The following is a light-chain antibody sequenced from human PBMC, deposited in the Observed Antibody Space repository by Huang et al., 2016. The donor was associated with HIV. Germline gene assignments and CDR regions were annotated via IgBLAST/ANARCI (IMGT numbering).Light chain of an antibody. CDR2: WAS. J-gene: IGKJ1*01. V-gene: IGKV4-1*01. Sequence: DIVLTQSPDSMAVSLGERATIRCKSSQSVLCHSNNKNCLAWYQQKPRQAPKLLFHWASIRESGVADRFSGSGSGTNFTLTISSLQAEDVALYYCQQYYTVPRTFGQGTQVEI. CDR1: QSVLCHSNNKNC. CDR3: QQYYTVPRT.